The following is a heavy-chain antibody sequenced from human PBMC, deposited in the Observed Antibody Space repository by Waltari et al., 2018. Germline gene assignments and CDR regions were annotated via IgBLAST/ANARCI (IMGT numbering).Heavy chain of an antibody. V-gene: IGHV4-34*01. J-gene: IGHJ2*01. Sequence: QVQLQQWCAGLLKPSETLSLTCSVYGGSFSDYYWMWVRQSPGKGLGWIGEIHLTKAANSNPSLASRVTMSLDTSRNQCSLKLTSVTAADTAVYYCARYGGGDSVWYFNLWGRGTLVTVSS. D-gene: IGHD2-21*02. CDR2: IHLTKAA. CDR1: GGSFSDYY. CDR3: ARYGGGDSVWYFNL.